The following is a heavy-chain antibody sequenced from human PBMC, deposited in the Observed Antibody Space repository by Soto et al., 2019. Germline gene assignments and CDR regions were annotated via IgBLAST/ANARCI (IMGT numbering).Heavy chain of an antibody. J-gene: IGHJ4*02. V-gene: IGHV3-23*01. Sequence: XGSLRLSCSASGFTFSSYALSWVRQAPGKGLEWVSAISGSGGSTYYADSVKGRFTISRDNSKNTLYLQMNSLRAEDTAVYYCAKDLGVGATLDYWGQGPLVTVSS. CDR2: ISGSGGST. D-gene: IGHD1-26*01. CDR1: GFTFSSYA. CDR3: AKDLGVGATLDY.